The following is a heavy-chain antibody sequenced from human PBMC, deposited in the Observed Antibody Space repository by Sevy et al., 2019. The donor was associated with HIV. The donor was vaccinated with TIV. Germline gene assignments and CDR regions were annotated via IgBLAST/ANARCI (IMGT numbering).Heavy chain of an antibody. D-gene: IGHD6-13*01. V-gene: IGHV3-49*04. CDR2: LKSDVYGGTV. J-gene: IGHJ4*02. Sequence: GCLRLSCTASGFTFGDYCMSWVRQAPGKGLEWVAFLKSDVYGGTVDHAASVRGRFVISRDDSKTIAYLQMNDLKTEDTGVYYCTRWKAAQSIFDYWGQGALVTVSS. CDR1: GFTFGDYC. CDR3: TRWKAAQSIFDY.